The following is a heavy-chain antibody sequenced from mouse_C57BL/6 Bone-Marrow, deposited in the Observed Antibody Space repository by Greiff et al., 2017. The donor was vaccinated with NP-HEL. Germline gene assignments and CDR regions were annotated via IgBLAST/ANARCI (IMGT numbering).Heavy chain of an antibody. CDR2: IYPRSGNT. V-gene: IGHV1-81*01. D-gene: IGHD2-12*01. J-gene: IGHJ3*01. Sequence: QVQLKQSGAELARPGASVKLSCTASGYTFTSYGISWVKQRTGQGLEWIGEIYPRSGNTYYNDKFKGKATLTADKSSSTAYMELRSLTSEDSAVYFCARLRRIYWGQGTLVTVSA. CDR3: ARLRRIY. CDR1: GYTFTSYG.